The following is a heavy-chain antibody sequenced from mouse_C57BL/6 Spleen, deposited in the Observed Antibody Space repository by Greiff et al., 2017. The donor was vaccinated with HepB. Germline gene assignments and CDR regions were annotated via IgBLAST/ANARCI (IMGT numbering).Heavy chain of an antibody. CDR2: INPYNGDT. CDR1: GYSFTGYF. J-gene: IGHJ1*03. Sequence: EVQLQQSGPELVKPGDSVKISCKASGYSFTGYFMNWVMQSHGKSLEWIGRINPYNGDTFYNQKFKGKATLTVDKSSSTAHMELRSLTSEDSAVYYCARDYDGLYWYFDVWGTGTTVTVSS. CDR3: ARDYDGLYWYFDV. V-gene: IGHV1-20*01. D-gene: IGHD2-4*01.